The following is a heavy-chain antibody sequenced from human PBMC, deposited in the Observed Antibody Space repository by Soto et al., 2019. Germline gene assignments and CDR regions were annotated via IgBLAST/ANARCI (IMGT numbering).Heavy chain of an antibody. V-gene: IGHV1-69*08. CDR2: IIPILGIA. CDR1: AGTFSSYT. J-gene: IGHJ6*02. D-gene: IGHD4-17*01. Sequence: QVQLVQSGAEVKKPGSSVKVSCKASAGTFSSYTISWVRQAPGQGLEWMGRIIPILGIANYAQKFQGRVTITADKSTSTTYMELSSLRSDDTAVYYCAREPDYGDLDYYGMDVWGQGTTFTVSS. CDR3: AREPDYGDLDYYGMDV.